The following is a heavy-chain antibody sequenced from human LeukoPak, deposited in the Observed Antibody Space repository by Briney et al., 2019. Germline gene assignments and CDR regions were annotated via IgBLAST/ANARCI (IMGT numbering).Heavy chain of an antibody. J-gene: IGHJ4*02. CDR2: ISYDGSNK. Sequence: PGGSLRLSCAASGFTFSSYGMHWVRQAPGKGLEWVAVISYDGSNKYYADSVKGRFTISRDNSKNTLYLQMNSLRAEDTAVYYCAKDNGLAPSREYCSGGSCYSGYFDYWGQGTLVTVSS. D-gene: IGHD2-15*01. V-gene: IGHV3-30*18. CDR1: GFTFSSYG. CDR3: AKDNGLAPSREYCSGGSCYSGYFDY.